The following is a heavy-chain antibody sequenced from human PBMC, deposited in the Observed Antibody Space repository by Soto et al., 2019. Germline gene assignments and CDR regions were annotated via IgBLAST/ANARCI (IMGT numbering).Heavy chain of an antibody. CDR1: WGSIVTYD. V-gene: IGHV4-59*01. J-gene: IGHJ4*02. CDR2: IYYSGST. CDR3: ARQDSSGYYEFDY. Sequence: CPVCWGSIVTYDGRWIMQPPGKELEWIGYIYYSGSTNYNPSLKSRVTISVDTSKNQFSLKLSSVTAADTAVYYCARQDSSGYYEFDYWGQGTLVTVSS. D-gene: IGHD3-22*01.